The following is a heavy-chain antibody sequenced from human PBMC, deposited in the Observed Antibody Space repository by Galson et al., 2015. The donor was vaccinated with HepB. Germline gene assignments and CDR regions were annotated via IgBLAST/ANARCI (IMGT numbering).Heavy chain of an antibody. CDR3: TTAKIIMTTVTKKGGY. V-gene: IGHV3-15*07. D-gene: IGHD4-17*01. J-gene: IGHJ4*02. CDR1: GFTFSNAW. CDR2: IKSKTDGGTT. Sequence: SLRLSCAASGFTFSNAWMNWVRQAPGKGLEWVGRIKSKTDGGTTDYAAPVKGRFTISRDDSKNTLYLQMNSLKTEDTAVYYCTTAKIIMTTVTKKGGYWGQGTLVTVSS.